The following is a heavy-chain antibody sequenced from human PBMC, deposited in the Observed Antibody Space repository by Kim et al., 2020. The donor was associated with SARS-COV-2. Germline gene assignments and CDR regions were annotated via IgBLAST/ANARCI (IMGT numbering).Heavy chain of an antibody. J-gene: IGHJ6*02. Sequence: SETLSLTCAVYGGSFSGSYWSWIRQPPGKGLEWIGEINHSGSTDYTPSLKSRVTISLDTSKNQFSLKLSSVTAADTAVYYCARVVITPLYYYYYGMDVWGQGTTVTVSS. CDR3: ARVVITPLYYYYYGMDV. CDR1: GGSFSGSY. D-gene: IGHD3-22*01. CDR2: INHSGST. V-gene: IGHV4-34*01.